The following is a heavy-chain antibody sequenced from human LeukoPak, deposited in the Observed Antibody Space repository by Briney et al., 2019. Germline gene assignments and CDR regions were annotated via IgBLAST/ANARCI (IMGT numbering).Heavy chain of an antibody. D-gene: IGHD2-15*01. CDR3: TLVGGVREVY. CDR2: IKSKTDGGTT. J-gene: IGHJ4*02. Sequence: GGSLRLSCAVSGFTVSSNYMSWVRQAPGKGLEWVGRIKSKTDGGTTDYAAPVKGRFTISRDDSKNTLYLQMNSLKTEDTAVYYCTLVGGVREVYWGQGTLVTVSS. CDR1: GFTVSSNY. V-gene: IGHV3-15*01.